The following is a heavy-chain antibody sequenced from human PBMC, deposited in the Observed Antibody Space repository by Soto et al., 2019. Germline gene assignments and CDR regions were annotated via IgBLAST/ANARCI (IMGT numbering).Heavy chain of an antibody. J-gene: IGHJ4*02. CDR2: ITGSGGST. CDR3: AKARGAMVRGAAFYFDY. CDR1: GFSVRSNY. Sequence: PGGSLRLSCAASGFSVRSNYMTWVRQAPGKGLEWVSAITGSGGSTYYADSVKGRFTISRDNSKNTLYLQMNSLRAEDTAVYYCAKARGAMVRGAAFYFDYWGQGTLVTVSS. V-gene: IGHV3-23*01. D-gene: IGHD3-10*01.